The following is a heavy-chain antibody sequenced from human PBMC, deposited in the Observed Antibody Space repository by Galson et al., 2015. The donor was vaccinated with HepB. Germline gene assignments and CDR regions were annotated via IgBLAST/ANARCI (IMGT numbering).Heavy chain of an antibody. CDR1: GFTFSSYW. Sequence: SLRLSCAASGFTFSSYWMSWVRQAPGKGLEWVANIKQDGSEKYYVDSVKGRFTISRDNAKNSLYLQMNSLRAEDTAVYYCARAGSGYYNGGFYYYYYGMDVWGQGTTVTVSS. D-gene: IGHD3-22*01. CDR2: IKQDGSEK. J-gene: IGHJ6*02. V-gene: IGHV3-7*03. CDR3: ARAGSGYYNGGFYYYYYGMDV.